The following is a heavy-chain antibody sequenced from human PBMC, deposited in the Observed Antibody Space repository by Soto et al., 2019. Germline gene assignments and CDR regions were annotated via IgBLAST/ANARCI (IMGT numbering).Heavy chain of an antibody. D-gene: IGHD5-12*01. Sequence: PSDTLYLTCTVSGGSVSSYYWSWIRQPPGKGLEWIGYIYYSGSTNYNPSLKSRVTISVDTSKNQFSLKLSSVTAADTAVYYCARDGVVANNYYGMDIWGQGTTVTVSS. CDR3: ARDGVVANNYYGMDI. CDR2: IYYSGST. CDR1: GGSVSSYY. V-gene: IGHV4-59*02. J-gene: IGHJ6*02.